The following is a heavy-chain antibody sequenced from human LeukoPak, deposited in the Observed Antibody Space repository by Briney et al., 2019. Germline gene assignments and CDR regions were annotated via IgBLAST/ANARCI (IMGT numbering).Heavy chain of an antibody. CDR2: ITGGGGSST. CDR1: GFTFTSST. J-gene: IGHJ4*02. CDR3: AITGVRDFGS. D-gene: IGHD4-11*01. V-gene: IGHV3-23*01. Sequence: GGSLRLSCAASGFTFTSSTMTWVRQAPGKGLEWVSSITGGGGSSTYHADSVKGRFTISRDNSKDTLFLQMNSLRAEDTAVYYCAITGVRDFGSWGQGTLVTVSS.